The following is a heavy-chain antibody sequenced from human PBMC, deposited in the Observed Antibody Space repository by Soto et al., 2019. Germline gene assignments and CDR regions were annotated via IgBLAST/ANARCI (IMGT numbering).Heavy chain of an antibody. J-gene: IGHJ4*02. CDR3: AKSATVPAAIAY. Sequence: GASVKVSCKASGYTFTSYAMHWVRQAPGQRLEWMGWINAGNGNTEYSQKFQGRVTITRDTSASTAYIELSSLRSEDTAVYYCAKSATVPAAIAYWGQGSLVTVSS. D-gene: IGHD2-2*02. V-gene: IGHV1-3*01. CDR1: GYTFTSYA. CDR2: INAGNGNT.